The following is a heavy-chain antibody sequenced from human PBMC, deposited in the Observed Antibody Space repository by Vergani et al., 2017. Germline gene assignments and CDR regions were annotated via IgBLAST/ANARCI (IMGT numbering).Heavy chain of an antibody. CDR2: ISSSGSTI. D-gene: IGHD2-2*01. CDR3: ARESPLVVPAAIFYYYYGMDV. V-gene: IGHV3-48*03. J-gene: IGHJ6*02. CDR1: GFTFSSYE. Sequence: EVPLVESGGSLVQPGGSLRLSCAASGFTFSSYEMNWVRQAPGKGLEWVSYISSSGSTIYYADSVKGRFTISRDNAKNSLYLQMNSLRAEDTAVYYCARESPLVVPAAIFYYYYGMDVWGQGTTVTVSS.